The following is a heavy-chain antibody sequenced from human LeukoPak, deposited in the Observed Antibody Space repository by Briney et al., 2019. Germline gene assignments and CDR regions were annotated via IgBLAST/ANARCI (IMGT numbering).Heavy chain of an antibody. Sequence: SVKVSCKASGGTFSSYAISWVRQAPGQGLEWMGRIIPILGIANYAQKFQGRVTITADKSTNTAYMELSSLRSEDTAVYYCARAVSGRFDYWGQGTLVTVSS. CDR3: ARAVSGRFDY. CDR1: GGTFSSYA. V-gene: IGHV1-69*04. CDR2: IIPILGIA. J-gene: IGHJ4*02. D-gene: IGHD6-19*01.